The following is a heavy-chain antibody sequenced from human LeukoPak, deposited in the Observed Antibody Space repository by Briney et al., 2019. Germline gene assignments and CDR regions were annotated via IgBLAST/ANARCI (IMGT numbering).Heavy chain of an antibody. J-gene: IGHJ4*02. Sequence: GGSLRLSCAASGFTGSGTHMSWVRQAPGKGREWVSAMYTGGTTYSADSVMGRFPVSRDNSRNTVFLHMNSLRVDDTAVYHCAKDEATSGGGLASWGQGTLVTVSS. CDR3: AKDEATSGGGLAS. CDR1: GFTGSGTH. V-gene: IGHV3-53*01. D-gene: IGHD3-16*01. CDR2: MYTGGTT.